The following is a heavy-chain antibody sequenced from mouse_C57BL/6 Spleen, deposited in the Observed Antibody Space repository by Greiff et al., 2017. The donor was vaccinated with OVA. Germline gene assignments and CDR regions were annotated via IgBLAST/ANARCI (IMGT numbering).Heavy chain of an antibody. J-gene: IGHJ4*01. CDR2: INPSTGGT. V-gene: IGHV1-42*01. CDR3: ARSGGRIPYYYAMDY. CDR1: GYSFTGYY. Sequence: VHVKQSGPELVKPGASVKISCKASGYSFTGYYMNWVKQSPEKSLEWIGEINPSTGGTTYNQKFKAKATLTVDKSSSTAYMQLKSLTSEDSAVYYCARSGGRIPYYYAMDYWGQGTSVTVSS. D-gene: IGHD1-1*02.